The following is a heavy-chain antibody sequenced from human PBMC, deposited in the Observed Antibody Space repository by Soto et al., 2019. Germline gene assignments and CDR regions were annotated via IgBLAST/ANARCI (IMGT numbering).Heavy chain of an antibody. Sequence: QVQLVQSGAQVKKPGSSVKVSSKASGGTFSSYAISWVRQAPGQGIEWMGGIIPIFGTTHYAHKFQGRVTITADESTSTAYMELSSLRAEDTAVYYFAVDGVDYWGQGTLVTVSS. CDR2: IIPIFGTT. CDR1: GGTFSSYA. J-gene: IGHJ4*02. CDR3: AVDGVDY. D-gene: IGHD3-3*01. V-gene: IGHV1-69*12.